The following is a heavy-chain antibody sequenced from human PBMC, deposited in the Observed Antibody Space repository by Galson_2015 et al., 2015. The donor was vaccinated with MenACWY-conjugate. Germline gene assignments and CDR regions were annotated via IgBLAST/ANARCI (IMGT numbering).Heavy chain of an antibody. V-gene: IGHV5-51*03. Sequence: QSGAEVKKPGESLKISCKGSGYSFRNYWIGWVRQMPGKGLEWLGIIYPDDSDARYSPSFEGQVTFSADKSINTAYLQWSSLKASDTATYYCARYPWGEAAAGPAYYYLDVWGTGTTVIVSS. CDR3: ARYPWGEAAAGPAYYYLDV. CDR2: IYPDDSDA. D-gene: IGHD6-13*01. J-gene: IGHJ6*03. CDR1: GYSFRNYW.